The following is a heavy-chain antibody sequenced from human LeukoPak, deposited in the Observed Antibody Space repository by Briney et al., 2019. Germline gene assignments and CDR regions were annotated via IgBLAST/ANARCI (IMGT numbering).Heavy chain of an antibody. Sequence: PGVSLRLSCGSSILTHSRHAMSRARQARRKGLEWVSAISNSGGNTYYADSVKGRFTISRDNSKDTLSLQMNNLRDEATAVYYCARSYPDYWGQGTLVTVSS. V-gene: IGHV3-23*01. CDR1: ILTHSRHA. CDR3: ARSYPDY. CDR2: ISNSGGNT. J-gene: IGHJ4*02.